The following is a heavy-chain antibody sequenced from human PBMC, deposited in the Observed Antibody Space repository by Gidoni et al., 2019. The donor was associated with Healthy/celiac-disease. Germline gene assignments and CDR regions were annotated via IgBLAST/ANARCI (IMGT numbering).Heavy chain of an antibody. D-gene: IGHD2-15*01. Sequence: EVQLVESGGGLVQPGGSLRLSCAASGFTFSSYWMHWVRQAPGKGLVWVSRINSDGSSTSYADSVKGRFTISRDNAKNTLYLQMNSLRAEDTAVYYCAREGRVADYYCGMDVWGQGTTVTVSS. V-gene: IGHV3-74*01. CDR2: INSDGSST. J-gene: IGHJ6*02. CDR1: GFTFSSYW. CDR3: AREGRVADYYCGMDV.